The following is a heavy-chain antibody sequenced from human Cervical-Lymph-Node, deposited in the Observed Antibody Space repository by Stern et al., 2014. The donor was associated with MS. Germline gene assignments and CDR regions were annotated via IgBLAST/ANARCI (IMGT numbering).Heavy chain of an antibody. Sequence: VQLVESGGGVVQPGTSLRLSCAVSGFTFSNHGMHWVRQAPAKGMGRAEVLSDDSDFNCYADSVKGRFTISRDTPKNTMYLQLNSLKVEDTAVYFCAKKSVGTTGTTTAFDYWGQGTLVTVSS. CDR1: GFTFSNHG. V-gene: IGHV3-30*18. CDR3: AKKSVGTTGTTTAFDY. D-gene: IGHD1-1*01. J-gene: IGHJ4*02. CDR2: LSDDSDFN.